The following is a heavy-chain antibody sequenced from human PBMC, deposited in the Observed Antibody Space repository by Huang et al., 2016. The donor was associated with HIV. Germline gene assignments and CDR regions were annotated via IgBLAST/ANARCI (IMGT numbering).Heavy chain of an antibody. V-gene: IGHV1-69*01. D-gene: IGHD3-22*01. J-gene: IGHJ4*02. CDR1: GGAFRNFA. CDR2: VIPTLGTA. Sequence: QVQLVQSGAEVKKPGSSVKVSCKASGGAFRNFAIGWVRQAPGQGLEWRGGVIPTLGTASYAQKFQGRVTIIADESTSTAYMERSSLRSEDTAVYYCATVDYYDTSGPQRGYFDNWGQGTLVTVSS. CDR3: ATVDYYDTSGPQRGYFDN.